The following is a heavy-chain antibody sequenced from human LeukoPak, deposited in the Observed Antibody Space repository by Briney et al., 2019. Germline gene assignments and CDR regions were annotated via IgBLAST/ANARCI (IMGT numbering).Heavy chain of an antibody. CDR3: ARFGYYDSSGYGY. CDR1: GFTFSSYW. Sequence: GGSLRLSCAASGFTFSSYWMSWVRQAPGKGLEWVANIKQDGSERYYVDSVKGRFTISRDNAKNSLYLQMNSLRAEDTAVYYCARFGYYDSSGYGYWGQGTLVTVSS. CDR2: IKQDGSER. J-gene: IGHJ4*02. D-gene: IGHD3-22*01. V-gene: IGHV3-7*01.